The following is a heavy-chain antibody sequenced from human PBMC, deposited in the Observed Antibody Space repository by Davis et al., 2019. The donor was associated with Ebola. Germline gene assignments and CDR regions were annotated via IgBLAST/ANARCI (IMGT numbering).Heavy chain of an antibody. CDR1: GGSISSSFYY. CDR3: ARGDSYYDPGGYYAGPEAPDH. CDR2: YYYTGST. D-gene: IGHD3-22*01. V-gene: IGHV4-61*05. J-gene: IGHJ4*02. Sequence: SETLSLTCTVSGGSISSSFYYWGWIRQPPGKGLEWIGYYYYTGSTHYSPSLKSRVTISIDTSKNQFSLHLSSVTAADTAVYYCARGDSYYDPGGYYAGPEAPDHWGQGTLVSVSS.